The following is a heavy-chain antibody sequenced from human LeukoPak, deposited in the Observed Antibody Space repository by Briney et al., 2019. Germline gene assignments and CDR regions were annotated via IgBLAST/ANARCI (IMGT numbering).Heavy chain of an antibody. CDR2: ISSSSSYI. J-gene: IGHJ5*02. D-gene: IGHD6-19*01. Sequence: GGSLRLSCAASGLTFSSYSMNWVRQAPGKGLEWVSSISSSSSYIYYADSVKGRFTISRDNAKNTLYLQMNSLRAEDTAVYYCASRGVAGTSPWGQGTLVTVSS. CDR1: GLTFSSYS. CDR3: ASRGVAGTSP. V-gene: IGHV3-21*01.